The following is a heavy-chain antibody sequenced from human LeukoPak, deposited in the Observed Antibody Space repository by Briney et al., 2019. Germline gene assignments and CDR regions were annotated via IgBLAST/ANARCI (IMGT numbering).Heavy chain of an antibody. CDR1: GFTFSSYA. Sequence: GESLRLSCAASGFTFSSYAMSWVRQAPGKGLEWVSAISGSGGSTYYADSVKGRFTISRDNSRNTLYLQMNSLRAEDTAVYYCAKDRGYGSGSYFSIAYWGQGTLVTVSS. D-gene: IGHD3-10*01. V-gene: IGHV3-23*01. J-gene: IGHJ4*02. CDR2: ISGSGGST. CDR3: AKDRGYGSGSYFSIAY.